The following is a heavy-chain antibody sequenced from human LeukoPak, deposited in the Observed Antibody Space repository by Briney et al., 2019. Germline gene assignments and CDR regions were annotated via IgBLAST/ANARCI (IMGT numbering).Heavy chain of an antibody. CDR1: GFTVSSSY. D-gene: IGHD2-15*01. V-gene: IGHV3-53*01. J-gene: IGHJ4*02. CDR3: ARLFAYCSGGNCYFDY. CDR2: IYSGGRT. Sequence: PSGGSLRLSCAASGFTVSSSYMSWVRQPPGKGLEWVSVIYSGGRTYYADSVKGRFTISRDSSRNTLFLQMNSLRADDTAVYFCARLFAYCSGGNCYFDYWGQGTLVTVSS.